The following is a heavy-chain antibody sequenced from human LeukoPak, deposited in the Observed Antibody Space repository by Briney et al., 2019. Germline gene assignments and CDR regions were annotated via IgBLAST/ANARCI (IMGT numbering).Heavy chain of an antibody. V-gene: IGHV3-53*01. CDR1: GFTVSSNY. Sequence: GGSLRLSCAASGFTVSSNYMNWVRQAPGKGLEWVSVIYSGDRTYYADSVKGRFTISRDNSKNTLYLQMNSLRAEDTAVYYCAGYSSGWYSCYWGQGTLVTVSS. CDR3: AGYSSGWYSCY. CDR2: IYSGDRT. D-gene: IGHD6-19*01. J-gene: IGHJ4*02.